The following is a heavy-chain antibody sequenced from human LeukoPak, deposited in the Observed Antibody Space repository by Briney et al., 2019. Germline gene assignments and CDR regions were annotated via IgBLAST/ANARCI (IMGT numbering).Heavy chain of an antibody. CDR2: IYYSGST. J-gene: IGHJ4*02. CDR1: GGSISSGDYY. V-gene: IGHV4-30-4*08. D-gene: IGHD1-26*01. CDR3: ARDRYSGSLHDFDY. Sequence: TSQTLSLTCTVSGGSISSGDYYWSWIRQPPGKGLEWIGYIYYSGSTYYNPSHKSRVTISVDTSKNQFSLKLSSVTAADTAVYYCARDRYSGSLHDFDYWGQGTLVTVSS.